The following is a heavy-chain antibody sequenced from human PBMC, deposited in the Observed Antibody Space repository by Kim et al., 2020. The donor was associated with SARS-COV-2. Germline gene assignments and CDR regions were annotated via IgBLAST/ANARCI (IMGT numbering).Heavy chain of an antibody. J-gene: IGHJ4*02. Sequence: GGSLRLSCAASGFTFSHYWMTWVRQAPGKGLEWVANIKEDGSIKYYVDSVKGRFTVSRDNAKNSVYLQMNSLRADDTAVYYCARIGYSSSSLDYWGQGTL. V-gene: IGHV3-7*03. D-gene: IGHD6-6*01. CDR1: GFTFSHYW. CDR3: ARIGYSSSSLDY. CDR2: IKEDGSIK.